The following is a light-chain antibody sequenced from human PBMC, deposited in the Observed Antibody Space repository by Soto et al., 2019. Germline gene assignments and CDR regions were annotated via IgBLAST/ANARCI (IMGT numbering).Light chain of an antibody. CDR1: SSDVGGYNY. CDR3: SSYTSSSTYVV. V-gene: IGLV2-14*03. CDR2: DVI. Sequence: QSALTQPASVSGSPGQSITISCTGTSSDVGGYNYVSWYQQHPGKAPKLMIYDVINRPSGVSNRFSGSKSGNSASLTISGLQPEDEADYYCSSYTSSSTYVVFGGGTKLTVL. J-gene: IGLJ2*01.